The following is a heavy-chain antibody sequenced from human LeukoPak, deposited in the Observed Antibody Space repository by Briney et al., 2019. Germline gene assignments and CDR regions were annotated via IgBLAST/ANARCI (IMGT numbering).Heavy chain of an antibody. D-gene: IGHD6-19*01. CDR2: ISWNSGSI. CDR1: GFIFNNYA. J-gene: IGHJ4*02. Sequence: GGSLRLSCAGSGFIFNNYAMHWVRQPPGKGLEWVSGISWNSGSIDYADSVKGRFTISRDNAKNSLYLQMNSLRAEDTAVYYCAKDRREYSSGWSLLFDYWGQGTLVTVSS. CDR3: AKDRREYSSGWSLLFDY. V-gene: IGHV3-9*01.